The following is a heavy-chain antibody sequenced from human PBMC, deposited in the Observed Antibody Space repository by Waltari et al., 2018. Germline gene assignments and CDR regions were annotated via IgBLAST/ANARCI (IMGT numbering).Heavy chain of an antibody. CDR2: ISSTSSYI. Sequence: EVQLVESGGGLVKPGGSLRLSCAASGFPFRRYTMIWVRHAPGKGLEWVSNISSTSSYIHYGDSVKGRFTISRDNAKNSLFLQMDSLRAEDTAVYYCARGAGRSGSPGARSGGMDVWGQGTTVTVSS. V-gene: IGHV3-21*01. CDR3: ARGAGRSGSPGARSGGMDV. CDR1: GFPFRRYT. J-gene: IGHJ6*02. D-gene: IGHD6-19*01.